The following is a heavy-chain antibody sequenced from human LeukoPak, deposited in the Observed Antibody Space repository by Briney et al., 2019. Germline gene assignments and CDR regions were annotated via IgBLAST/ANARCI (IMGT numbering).Heavy chain of an antibody. CDR1: GFTVSSNY. Sequence: GGSLRLSCAASGFTVSSNYISWVRQAPGKGLEWVSVIYSGGSTYYADSVKGRFTISRDNSKNTLYLQMNSLRAEDTAVYYCARDQFAFGRFDYWGQGTLVTVSS. J-gene: IGHJ4*02. V-gene: IGHV3-53*01. D-gene: IGHD3/OR15-3a*01. CDR3: ARDQFAFGRFDY. CDR2: IYSGGST.